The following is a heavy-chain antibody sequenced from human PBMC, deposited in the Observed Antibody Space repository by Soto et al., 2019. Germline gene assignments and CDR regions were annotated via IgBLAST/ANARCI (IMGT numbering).Heavy chain of an antibody. J-gene: IGHJ4*02. CDR2: IPYDGSNK. Sequence: QVQLVESGGGVVQPGRSLRLSCAASGFTFSSYAMHWVRQAPGKGLEWVAVIPYDGSNKYYADSVKGRFTISRDNSKNTLYLQMNSLRAEDTAVYYCAREDGLLPSYWGQGTLVTVSS. D-gene: IGHD1-26*01. CDR1: GFTFSSYA. CDR3: AREDGLLPSY. V-gene: IGHV3-30-3*01.